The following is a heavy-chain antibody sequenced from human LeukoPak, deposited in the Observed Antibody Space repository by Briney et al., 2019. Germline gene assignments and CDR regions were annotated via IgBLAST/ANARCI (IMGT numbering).Heavy chain of an antibody. CDR3: ARNSGNTDFDH. Sequence: SETLSLTCAVSDGSISGSSWWTWVRQSPGKGLEWIGEVFHSGSTNYNPSLKSWVTISVDKSKNQFSLKLSSVTAADTAVYYCARNSGNTDFDHWGQGTLVTVSS. V-gene: IGHV4-4*02. CDR1: DGSISGSSW. J-gene: IGHJ4*02. D-gene: IGHD1-26*01. CDR2: VFHSGST.